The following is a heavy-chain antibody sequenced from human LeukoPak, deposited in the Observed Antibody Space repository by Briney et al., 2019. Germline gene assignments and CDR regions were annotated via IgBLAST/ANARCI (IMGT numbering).Heavy chain of an antibody. CDR3: AREKRWELFFDY. CDR1: GFTFSDYY. J-gene: IGHJ4*02. V-gene: IGHV3-11*01. CDR2: ISSSGSTI. D-gene: IGHD1-26*01. Sequence: GRSLRLSCAASGFTFSDYYMSWIRQAPGKGLEWVSYISSSGSTIYYADSVKGRFTISRDNAKNSLYLQMNSLRAEDTAVYYCAREKRWELFFDYWGQGTLVTVSS.